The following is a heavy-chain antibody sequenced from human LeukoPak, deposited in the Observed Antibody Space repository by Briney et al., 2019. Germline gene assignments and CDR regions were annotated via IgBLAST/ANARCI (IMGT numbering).Heavy chain of an antibody. J-gene: IGHJ4*02. CDR2: ISYSGST. Sequence: SETLSLTCTVSGGSISCHYWSWIRQPPGKGLEWIGYISYSGSTNYNPSLKSRVTISVDTSRNQVSLKLNSVTAADTAMYYCARVGGGSYSYFDYWGQGTLVTVSS. D-gene: IGHD1-26*01. CDR3: ARVGGGSYSYFDY. CDR1: GGSISCHY. V-gene: IGHV4-59*11.